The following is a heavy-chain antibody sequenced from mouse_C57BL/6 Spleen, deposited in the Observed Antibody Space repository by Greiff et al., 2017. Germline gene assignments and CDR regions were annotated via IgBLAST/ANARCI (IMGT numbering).Heavy chain of an antibody. D-gene: IGHD1-1*01. CDR2: IRSKSNNYAT. CDR1: GFSFNTYA. V-gene: IGHV10-1*01. CDR3: VRVGSSYGYYAMDY. J-gene: IGHJ4*01. Sequence: EVKLVESGGGLVQPKGSLKLSCAASGFSFNTYAMNWVRQAPGKGLEWVARIRSKSNNYATYYADSVKDRFTISRDDSESMLYLQMNNLKTEDTAMYYCVRVGSSYGYYAMDYWGQGTSVTVSS.